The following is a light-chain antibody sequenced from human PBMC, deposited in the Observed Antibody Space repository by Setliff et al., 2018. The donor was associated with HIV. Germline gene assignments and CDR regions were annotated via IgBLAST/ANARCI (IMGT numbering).Light chain of an antibody. Sequence: QSALTQPASVSGSPGQSITISCTATGSDVGDYNYVSWYQQHPGEAPKLLIYDVSNRPSRVSNRFSGSKSGNTASLTISGLQAEDAAHYYCSSYTSSTPLYVFGPGTKVTVL. CDR2: DVS. CDR1: GSDVGDYNY. CDR3: SSYTSSTPLYV. J-gene: IGLJ1*01. V-gene: IGLV2-14*03.